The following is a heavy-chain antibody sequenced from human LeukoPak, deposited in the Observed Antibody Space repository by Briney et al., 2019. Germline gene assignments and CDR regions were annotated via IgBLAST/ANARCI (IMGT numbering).Heavy chain of an antibody. J-gene: IGHJ4*02. Sequence: GASVKVSCKASGYTFISYGVSWVRQAPGQGLEWMGWVSAYNGNTNYAQELQGRVTMTTDTSTSTAYMELRSLRSDDTAVYYCARGKRGYFFDYWGQGTLVSVSS. V-gene: IGHV1-18*01. CDR3: ARGKRGYFFDY. CDR2: VSAYNGNT. D-gene: IGHD3-16*01. CDR1: GYTFISYG.